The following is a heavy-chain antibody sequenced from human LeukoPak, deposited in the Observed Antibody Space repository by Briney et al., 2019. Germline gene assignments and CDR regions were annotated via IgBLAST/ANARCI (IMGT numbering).Heavy chain of an antibody. V-gene: IGHV3-7*05. CDR2: IKQDGSGK. J-gene: IGHJ1*01. D-gene: IGHD6-13*01. CDR1: GFTFSSYW. CDR3: SLEGSSWYRHFQH. Sequence: GGSLRLSCAASGFTFSSYWMSWVRQAPGAGLEWVANIKQDGSGKYYVDSVKGRFTISRDNAKNPLYLQMNSLRAEDTAVYYSSLEGSSWYRHFQHWGQGTLVTVSS.